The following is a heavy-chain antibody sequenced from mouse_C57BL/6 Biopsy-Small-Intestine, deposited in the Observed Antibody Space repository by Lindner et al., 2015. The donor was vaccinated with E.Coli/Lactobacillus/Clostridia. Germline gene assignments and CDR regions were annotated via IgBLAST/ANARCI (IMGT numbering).Heavy chain of an antibody. J-gene: IGHJ1*03. Sequence: VQLQESGPELVKPGASVKISCKASGYAFSTYWMNWVRQRPGKGLEWIGQIYPGGGDSNFNGRFKGKATLTADKSSSTVYMQLSSLTSEDSAVYFCARGNNWYFDVWGTGTTVTVSS. D-gene: IGHD5-1-1*01. CDR2: IYPGGGDS. V-gene: IGHV1-80*01. CDR3: ARGNNWYFDV. CDR1: GYAFSTYW.